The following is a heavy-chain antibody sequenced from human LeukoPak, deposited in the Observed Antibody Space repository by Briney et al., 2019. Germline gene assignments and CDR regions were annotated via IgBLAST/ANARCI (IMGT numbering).Heavy chain of an antibody. CDR1: GGSIRSYY. CDR3: ARGGYNLDAFDV. CDR2: IYYTGST. V-gene: IGHV4-59*08. Sequence: PSETLSLTCTVSGGSIRSYYWNWIRQPPGKGLEWIGYIYYTGSTKYNPPLKSRLTISVDTSKNPFSLKLSSVTAADTAVYYCARGGYNLDAFDVWGQGTMVTVSS. J-gene: IGHJ3*01. D-gene: IGHD5-24*01.